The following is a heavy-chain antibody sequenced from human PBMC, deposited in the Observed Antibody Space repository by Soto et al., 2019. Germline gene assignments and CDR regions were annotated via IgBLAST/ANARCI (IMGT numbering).Heavy chain of an antibody. CDR2: ISSSSSTI. D-gene: IGHD5-12*01. CDR3: ARDRQDIVATIFSDGYYGMDG. J-gene: IGHJ6*02. Sequence: EVQLVESGGGLVQPGGSLRLSCAASGFTFSSYSMKWVRQAAGKGLEWVSYISSSSSTIYYADSVKGRFTISRDNAKNSLYLQINSLRDEDTAVYYCARDRQDIVATIFSDGYYGMDGWGQGTTVTVSS. V-gene: IGHV3-48*02. CDR1: GFTFSSYS.